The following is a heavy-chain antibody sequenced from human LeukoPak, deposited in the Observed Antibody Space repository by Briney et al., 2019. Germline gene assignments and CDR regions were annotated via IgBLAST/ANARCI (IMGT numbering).Heavy chain of an antibody. V-gene: IGHV4-59*08. J-gene: IGHJ3*02. CDR3: ARLRLRYSSDGSITSYEAVDI. Sequence: SETLSLTCRVSDDSISSYYWNWIRQPPGKPLEWIGYTHYSGNTNYNPSLKSRVTMSVDTSINHFSLKMISVTAADTAVYYCARLRLRYSSDGSITSYEAVDIWGRGTVVTVSS. CDR2: THYSGNT. D-gene: IGHD2-15*01. CDR1: DDSISSYY.